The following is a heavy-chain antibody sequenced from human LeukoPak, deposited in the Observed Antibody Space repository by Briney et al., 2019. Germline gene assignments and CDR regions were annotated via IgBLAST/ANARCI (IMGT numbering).Heavy chain of an antibody. D-gene: IGHD3-22*01. CDR1: GGTFSSYT. V-gene: IGHV1-69*02. Sequence: ASVKVSCKASGGTFSSYTISWVRQAPGQGLEWMGRIIPILGIANYAQKFQGRVTITADKSTSTAYTELSSLRSEDTAVYYCARGWLHDSSGYPRDDFDYWGQGTLVTVSS. J-gene: IGHJ4*02. CDR3: ARGWLHDSSGYPRDDFDY. CDR2: IIPILGIA.